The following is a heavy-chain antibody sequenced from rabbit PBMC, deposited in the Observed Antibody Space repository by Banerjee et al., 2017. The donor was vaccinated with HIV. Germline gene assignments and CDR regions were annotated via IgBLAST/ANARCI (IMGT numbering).Heavy chain of an antibody. CDR1: GFSFSNKYV. D-gene: IGHD4-1*01. CDR2: INSSSGNT. Sequence: QEQLEESGGDLVKPEGSLTLTCTASGFSFSNKYVMCWVRQAPGEGLEWIACINSSSGNTVYARWAKGRFTISRTSSTTVTLQMTSLTAADTATYFCARDLAGAIGWNFVLWGPGTLVTVS. CDR3: ARDLAGAIGWNFVL. J-gene: IGHJ6*01. V-gene: IGHV1S45*01.